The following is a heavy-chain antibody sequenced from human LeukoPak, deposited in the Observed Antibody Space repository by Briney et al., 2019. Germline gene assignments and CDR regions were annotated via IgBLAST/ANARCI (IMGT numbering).Heavy chain of an antibody. CDR2: IYTSGST. CDR3: ARESVLYSYGPTMDV. V-gene: IGHV4-61*02. J-gene: IGHJ6*04. D-gene: IGHD5-18*01. CDR1: GGSISSGSYY. Sequence: PSETLSLTCTVSGGSISSGSYYWSWIRQPAGKGLEWIGRIYTSGSTNYNPSLKSRVTISVDTSKNQFSLKLSSVTAADTAVYYCARESVLYSYGPTMDVWGKGTTVTISS.